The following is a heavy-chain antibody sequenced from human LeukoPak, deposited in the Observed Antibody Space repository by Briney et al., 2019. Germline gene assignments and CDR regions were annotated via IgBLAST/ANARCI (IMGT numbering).Heavy chain of an antibody. CDR3: AGTRITMVRGVHGADY. CDR1: GGSISSYY. Sequence: SETLSLTCTVSGGSISSYYWSWIRQPPGKGLEWIGYIYYSGSTNYNPSLKSRVTISVDTSENQFSLKLSSVTAADTAVYYCAGTRITMVRGVHGADYWGQGTLVTVSS. CDR2: IYYSGST. J-gene: IGHJ4*02. D-gene: IGHD3-10*01. V-gene: IGHV4-59*01.